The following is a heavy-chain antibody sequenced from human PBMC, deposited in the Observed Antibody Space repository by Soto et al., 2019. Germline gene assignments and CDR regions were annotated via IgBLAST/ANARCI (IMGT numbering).Heavy chain of an antibody. CDR3: ARRYSSSFDY. CDR2: IYYSGST. V-gene: IGHV4-59*08. Sequence: QVQLQESGPGLVKPSETLSLTCTVSGGSISSYYWSWIRQPPGKGLEWIGYIYYSGSTNYNPSLTSXVXIXVDTSKNQFALKLSSVTAADPAVYYCARRYSSSFDYWGQGTLVTVSS. J-gene: IGHJ4*02. CDR1: GGSISSYY. D-gene: IGHD6-13*01.